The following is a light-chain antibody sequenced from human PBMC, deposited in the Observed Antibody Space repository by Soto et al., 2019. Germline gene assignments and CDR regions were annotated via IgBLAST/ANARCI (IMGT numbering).Light chain of an antibody. CDR1: QGISSY. CDR3: QQYYSYPRT. Sequence: ALPITQSPSSLSASTGARVTITCRASQGISSYLAWYQQKQGKAPRLLIYAASTLQSGVPSRFSGIVSGTDLTITISCLKSEDCATDEGQQYYSYPRTFGQGTKVDI. J-gene: IGKJ1*01. V-gene: IGKV1-8*01. CDR2: AAS.